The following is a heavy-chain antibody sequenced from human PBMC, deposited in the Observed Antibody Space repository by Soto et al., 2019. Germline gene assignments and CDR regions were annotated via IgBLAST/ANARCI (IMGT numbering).Heavy chain of an antibody. Sequence: GGSLRLSCAASGFAFSSYSMNWVRQAPGKGLEWLSYISRSSSTTYYADSVKGRFTISIDNAKNSMYLQMNSLRDEDTALYYCASSSDYYDSSGYHVLYSDYWGQGNMVTVSS. CDR1: GFAFSSYS. D-gene: IGHD3-22*01. J-gene: IGHJ4*02. CDR2: ISRSSSTT. CDR3: ASSSDYYDSSGYHVLYSDY. V-gene: IGHV3-48*02.